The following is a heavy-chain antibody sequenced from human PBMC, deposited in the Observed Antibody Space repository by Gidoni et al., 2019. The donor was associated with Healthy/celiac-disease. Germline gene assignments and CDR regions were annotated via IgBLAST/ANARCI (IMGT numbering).Heavy chain of an antibody. CDR3: ARAPDSSSWYFDY. D-gene: IGHD6-13*01. Sequence: QVQLQQWGAGLLKPSETLSLTCAVSGGSFSGYYWSWIRQPPGKGLEWIGEINHSGSTNYTPSLKSRVTISVDTSKNQFSLKLSSVTAADTAVYYCARAPDSSSWYFDYWGQGTLVTVSS. J-gene: IGHJ4*02. CDR2: INHSGST. CDR1: GGSFSGYY. V-gene: IGHV4-34*01.